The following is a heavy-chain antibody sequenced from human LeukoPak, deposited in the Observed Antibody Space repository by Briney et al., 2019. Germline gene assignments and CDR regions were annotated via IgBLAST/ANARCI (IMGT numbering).Heavy chain of an antibody. V-gene: IGHV3-23*01. D-gene: IGHD3-22*01. CDR3: ARDSEYYYDSSGYLPGAFDY. Sequence: GGSLRLSCAASGFTFSSHAMSWVRQAPGKGLEWVSGISGSGDSTNYADSVKGRFTISRDNAKNSLYLQMNSLRDEDTAVYYCARDSEYYYDSSGYLPGAFDYWGQGTLVTVSS. CDR2: ISGSGDST. J-gene: IGHJ4*02. CDR1: GFTFSSHA.